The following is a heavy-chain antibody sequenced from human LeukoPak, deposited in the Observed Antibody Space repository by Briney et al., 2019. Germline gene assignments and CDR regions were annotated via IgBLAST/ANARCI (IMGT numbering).Heavy chain of an antibody. D-gene: IGHD4-17*01. Sequence: GESLKISCKGSGYSFTSCWIGWVRQMPGKGLEWMGVIYPGDSDTRYSPSFQGQVTISADKSISTAHLQWSSLKASDTAMYYCASPSYGDYGAFDIWGQGTMVTVSS. V-gene: IGHV5-51*01. J-gene: IGHJ3*02. CDR3: ASPSYGDYGAFDI. CDR1: GYSFTSCW. CDR2: IYPGDSDT.